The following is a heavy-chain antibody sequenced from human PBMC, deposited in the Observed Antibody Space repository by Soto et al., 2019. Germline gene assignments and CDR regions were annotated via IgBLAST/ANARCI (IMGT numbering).Heavy chain of an antibody. V-gene: IGHV3-30*14. Sequence: QMQLVESGGGVVQPGRSLRLSCAASGFTFGAYTMHWVRQAPGKGLEWVAVISYDGNSERYTAPVKGRFTVSRDNSKSTMYLQMNSLRAEDTAVYYCARDGYSGRSEGFDVWGQGTMVTVSS. CDR1: GFTFGAYT. CDR2: ISYDGNSE. D-gene: IGHD1-26*01. J-gene: IGHJ3*01. CDR3: ARDGYSGRSEGFDV.